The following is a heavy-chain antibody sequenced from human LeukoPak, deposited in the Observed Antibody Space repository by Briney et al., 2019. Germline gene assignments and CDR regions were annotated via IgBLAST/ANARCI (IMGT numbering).Heavy chain of an antibody. D-gene: IGHD2-2*01. Sequence: SETLSLTCTVSGGSISSSSYYWGWIRQPPGKGLEWIGSIYYSGSTYYNPSLKSRVTISVDTSKNQFSLKLSSVTAADTAVYYCARAVSRRFDIWGQGTMVTVSS. CDR2: IYYSGST. V-gene: IGHV4-39*01. CDR3: ARAVSRRFDI. J-gene: IGHJ3*02. CDR1: GGSISSSSYY.